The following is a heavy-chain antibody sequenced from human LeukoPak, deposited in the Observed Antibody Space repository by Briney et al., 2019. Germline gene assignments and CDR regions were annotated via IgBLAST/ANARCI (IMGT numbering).Heavy chain of an antibody. CDR1: GFTVSRNY. V-gene: IGHV3-53*01. CDR2: IYSGGST. J-gene: IGHJ4*02. Sequence: GVSLRLSCAASGFTVSRNYMGWVRQAPGKGLEWGSVIYSGGSTYYGDSVKGRLTISRDNSKNTLYLQMNSLRAEDTAVYYCARDSGYDLRPTLDYWGQGTLVTVSS. D-gene: IGHD5-12*01. CDR3: ARDSGYDLRPTLDY.